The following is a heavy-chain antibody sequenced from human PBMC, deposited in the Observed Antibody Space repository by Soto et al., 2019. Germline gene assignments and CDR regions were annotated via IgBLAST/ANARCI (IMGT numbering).Heavy chain of an antibody. D-gene: IGHD6-6*01. J-gene: IGHJ4*02. CDR2: TSYDGGDK. CDR1: GFTFSSYG. Sequence: GGSLRLSCVASGFTFSSYGMHWVRQVPGKGLQWLAATSYDGGDKYYADSVKGRFSISRDNSKNTLYLQMSSLRPEDTDVYYCAKDRFYAAPYHFDYWGQGTLVTVSS. V-gene: IGHV3-30*18. CDR3: AKDRFYAAPYHFDY.